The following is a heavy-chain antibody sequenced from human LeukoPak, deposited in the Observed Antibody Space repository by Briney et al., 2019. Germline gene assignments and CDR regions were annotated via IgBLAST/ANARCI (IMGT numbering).Heavy chain of an antibody. D-gene: IGHD1-26*01. CDR3: TGLYGGSYAY. J-gene: IGHJ4*02. V-gene: IGHV3-23*01. CDR2: ISDSGGST. Sequence: GGSLRLSCTASGFTLSSYAMXXXXQAPXXXLDXVSTISDSGGSTFYADSVKGRFTISRXXSRNIVFLQINSLRAEDTAMYYCTGLYGGSYAYWGQGTLVTVSS. CDR1: GFTLSSYA.